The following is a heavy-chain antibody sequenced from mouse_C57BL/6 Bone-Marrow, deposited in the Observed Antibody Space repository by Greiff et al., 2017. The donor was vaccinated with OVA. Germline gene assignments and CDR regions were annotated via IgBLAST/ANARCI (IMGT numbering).Heavy chain of an antibody. CDR2: INPYNGGT. J-gene: IGHJ3*01. V-gene: IGHV1-19*01. D-gene: IGHD2-3*01. CDR1: GYTFTDYY. Sequence: EVQLQQSGPVLVKPGASVKMSCKASGYTFTDYYMNWVKQSHGKSLEWIGVINPYNGGTSYNQKFKGKATLTVDKSSSTAYMELNSLTSEDSAVYYCARWLLAWFAYWGQGTLVTVSA. CDR3: ARWLLAWFAY.